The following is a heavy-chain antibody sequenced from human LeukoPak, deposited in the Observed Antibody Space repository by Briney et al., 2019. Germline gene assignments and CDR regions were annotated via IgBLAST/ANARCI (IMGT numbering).Heavy chain of an antibody. V-gene: IGHV3-7*04. CDR1: GFTFSSYW. Sequence: QPGGSLRLSCAASGFTFSSYWMSWVRQAPGKGLEWVANIKQDGSEKYYVDSVKGRFTISRDNAKNSLYLQMNSLRAEDTAVYYCARASITISYYYTDVWGKGTTVTVSS. D-gene: IGHD3-3*01. J-gene: IGHJ6*03. CDR3: ARASITISYYYTDV. CDR2: IKQDGSEK.